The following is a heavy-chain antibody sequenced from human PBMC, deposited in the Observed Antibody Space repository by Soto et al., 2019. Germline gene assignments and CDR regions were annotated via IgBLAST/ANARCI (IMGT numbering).Heavy chain of an antibody. D-gene: IGHD3-10*01. CDR1: GGSFSGYY. J-gene: IGHJ5*02. CDR2: INHSGST. CDR3: ARFLWFGEENWFDP. Sequence: SETLSLTCAVYGGSFSGYYGSWIRQPPGEGLEWIGEINHSGSTNYNPSLKSRVTISVDTSKNQFSLKLSSVTAADTAVYYCARFLWFGEENWFDPWGQGTLVT. V-gene: IGHV4-34*01.